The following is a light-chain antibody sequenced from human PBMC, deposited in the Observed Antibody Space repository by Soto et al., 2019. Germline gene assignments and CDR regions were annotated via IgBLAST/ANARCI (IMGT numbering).Light chain of an antibody. Sequence: DIPLTQSPSFLSASVGDRVTITCRASQAISSFLAWYQHNPGKAPKLLIYAASTLQNGVPSSFSGSGSGTEFTLTISSLQPEDFATYYCQHLNDYRYTFGQGTKVEIK. CDR2: AAS. V-gene: IGKV1-9*01. J-gene: IGKJ2*01. CDR1: QAISSF. CDR3: QHLNDYRYT.